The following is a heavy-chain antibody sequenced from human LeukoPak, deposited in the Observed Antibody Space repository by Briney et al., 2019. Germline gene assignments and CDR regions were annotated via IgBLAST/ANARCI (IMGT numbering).Heavy chain of an antibody. CDR1: GYSFTSFW. J-gene: IGHJ3*02. Sequence: GESLKISCKGSGYSFTSFWIGWVRQMPGKGLEWMGIIYPGDSDTRYSTSFQGQVTSSADKSISTAYLQWSSLKASDTAMYYCARYYYGSGSPLEAFDIWGQGTMVTVSS. V-gene: IGHV5-51*01. D-gene: IGHD3-10*01. CDR2: IYPGDSDT. CDR3: ARYYYGSGSPLEAFDI.